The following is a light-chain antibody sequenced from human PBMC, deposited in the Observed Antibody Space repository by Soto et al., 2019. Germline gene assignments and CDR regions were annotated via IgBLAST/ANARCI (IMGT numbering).Light chain of an antibody. Sequence: ELVLTQPPTTLTLSPGDRATLPWRASQSVRSYLACYQQKPGQAPRLLIYDASNRATGIPARFSGSGSGTDFTLTISSLEPEDFAVYYCQQRSNWPITFGQGTRLEIK. CDR3: QQRSNWPIT. CDR2: DAS. V-gene: IGKV3-11*01. J-gene: IGKJ5*01. CDR1: QSVRSY.